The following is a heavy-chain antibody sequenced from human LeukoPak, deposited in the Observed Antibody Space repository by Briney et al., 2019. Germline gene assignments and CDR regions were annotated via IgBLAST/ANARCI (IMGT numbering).Heavy chain of an antibody. D-gene: IGHD1-26*01. CDR3: ARAPDASGSSYSFDY. V-gene: IGHV5-51*01. Sequence: GESLKISCKGSGYSFTSYWIGWVRQMPGKGLEWMGIIYPGDSETRYSPSFEGQVTISADKSARTAYLQWSSLKVSDTAMYYCARAPDASGSSYSFDYWGQGTLVSVFS. J-gene: IGHJ4*02. CDR1: GYSFTSYW. CDR2: IYPGDSET.